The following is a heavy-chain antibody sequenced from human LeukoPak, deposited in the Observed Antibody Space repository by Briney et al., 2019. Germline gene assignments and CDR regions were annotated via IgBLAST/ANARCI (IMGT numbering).Heavy chain of an antibody. CDR2: ISSSSSYI. CDR3: ARGEGSTVTTLYYFDY. CDR1: GFTFSSYS. D-gene: IGHD4-17*01. Sequence: GGSLRLSCAASGFTFSSYSMNWVRQAPGKGLEWVSSISSSSSYIYYADSVKGRFTISRDNAKNSLYLQMNSLGAEDTAVYYCARGEGSTVTTLYYFDYWGQGTLVTVSS. V-gene: IGHV3-21*01. J-gene: IGHJ4*02.